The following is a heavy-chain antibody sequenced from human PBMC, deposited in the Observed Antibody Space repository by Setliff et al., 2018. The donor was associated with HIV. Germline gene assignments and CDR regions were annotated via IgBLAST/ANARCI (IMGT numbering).Heavy chain of an antibody. Sequence: ASVKVSCKASGYTFTSYYMHWVRQAPGQGLEWMTMIIPSTGNTKYAQKFQGRVTMTGDTSTNTVYMDLSSLGSEDTAVYYCVRERRGGHFDYWGQGTLVTVSS. CDR2: IIPSTGNT. CDR1: GYTFTSYY. CDR3: VRERRGGHFDY. J-gene: IGHJ4*02. V-gene: IGHV1-46*01.